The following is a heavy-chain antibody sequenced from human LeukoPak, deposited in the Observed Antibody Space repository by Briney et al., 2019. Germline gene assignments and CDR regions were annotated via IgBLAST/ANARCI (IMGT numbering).Heavy chain of an antibody. V-gene: IGHV1-2*02. CDR2: INPNSGGT. Sequence: ASVKVSCKASGYTFTGYYMHWVRQAPGQGLGWMGWINPNSGGTNYAQKFQGRVTMTRDTSISTAYMELSRLRSDDTAVYYCARATKAVAGNLAFDIWGQGTMVTVSS. J-gene: IGHJ3*02. D-gene: IGHD6-19*01. CDR3: ARATKAVAGNLAFDI. CDR1: GYTFTGYY.